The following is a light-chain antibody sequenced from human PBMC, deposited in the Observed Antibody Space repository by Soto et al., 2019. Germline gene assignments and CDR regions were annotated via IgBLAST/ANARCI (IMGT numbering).Light chain of an antibody. Sequence: DIQMTQSPSSLSASVGDRVTITCRASQSISSYLNWYQQKPGKAPKFLIYAASNLQSGVPSRFSGSGSGTDVTLTISSLQPEDFATYYCQQSCSIPRTFGQGTKVEIK. CDR2: AAS. CDR1: QSISSY. V-gene: IGKV1-39*01. CDR3: QQSCSIPRT. J-gene: IGKJ1*01.